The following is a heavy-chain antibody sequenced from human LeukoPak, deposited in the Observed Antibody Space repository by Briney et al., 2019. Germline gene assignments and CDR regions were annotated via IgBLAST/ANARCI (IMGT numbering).Heavy chain of an antibody. J-gene: IGHJ4*02. CDR2: ISGSGGGT. Sequence: GGSLRLSCAASGFTFSSYAMSWVRQAPGKGLEWVSAISGSGGGTYYADSVKGRFTISRDNSKNTLYLQMNSLRAEDTAVYYCAKEYCSGGSCYYFDYWGQGTLVTVSS. CDR3: AKEYCSGGSCYYFDY. D-gene: IGHD2-15*01. V-gene: IGHV3-23*01. CDR1: GFTFSSYA.